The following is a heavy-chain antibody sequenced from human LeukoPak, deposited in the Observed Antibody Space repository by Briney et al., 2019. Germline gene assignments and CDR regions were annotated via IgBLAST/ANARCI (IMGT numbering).Heavy chain of an antibody. CDR3: AGRGYAMAY. D-gene: IGHD5-12*01. Sequence: SETLSLTCRVSGGPISGTDYYWSWIRQPPGKGLEWIGYIHHSGSTSYNPSLKGRITISVDTSMNQFSLEMTSMTAADTAVYYCAGRGYAMAYWGRGALVTVSS. CDR2: IHHSGST. J-gene: IGHJ4*02. CDR1: GGPISGTDYY. V-gene: IGHV4-30-4*01.